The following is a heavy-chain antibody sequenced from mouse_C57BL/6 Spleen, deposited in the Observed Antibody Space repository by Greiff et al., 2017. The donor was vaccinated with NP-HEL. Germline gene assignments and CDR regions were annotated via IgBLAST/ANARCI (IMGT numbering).Heavy chain of an antibody. V-gene: IGHV1-18*01. Sequence: EVQLQQSGPELVKPGASVKIPCKASGYTFTDYNMDWVKQSHGKSLEWIGDINPNNGGTIYNQKFKGKATLTVDKSSSTAYMELRSLTSEDTAVYYCARGDYYGRGYFDYWGQGTTLTVSS. CDR1: GYTFTDYN. D-gene: IGHD1-1*01. J-gene: IGHJ2*01. CDR3: ARGDYYGRGYFDY. CDR2: INPNNGGT.